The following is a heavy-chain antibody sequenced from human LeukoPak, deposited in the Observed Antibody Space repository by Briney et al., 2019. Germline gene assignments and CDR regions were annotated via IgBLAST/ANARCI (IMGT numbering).Heavy chain of an antibody. D-gene: IGHD3-3*01. CDR2: INPNSGGT. J-gene: IGHJ5*02. CDR3: ARAPLTIFGVVTVEDWFDP. V-gene: IGHV1-2*02. Sequence: GASVKVSCKASGYTFTGYYMHWVRQAPGQGLEWMGWINPNSGGTNYAQKFQGRVTMTRDTSISTAYMELSRLRSDDTAVYYCARAPLTIFGVVTVEDWFDPWGQGTLVTVSS. CDR1: GYTFTGYY.